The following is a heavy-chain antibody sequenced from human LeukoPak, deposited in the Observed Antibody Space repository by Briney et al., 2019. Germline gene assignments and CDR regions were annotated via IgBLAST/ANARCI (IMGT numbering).Heavy chain of an antibody. Sequence: ASVKVSCKASGYTFTNYYMHWVRQAPGQGLEWMGIINPNGGGTSYAQKFQGRVTITADESTSTAYMELSSLRSEDTAVYYCARVTREYCSSTSCFGFDYWGQGTLVTVSS. CDR3: ARVTREYCSSTSCFGFDY. J-gene: IGHJ4*02. D-gene: IGHD2-2*01. V-gene: IGHV1-46*01. CDR1: GYTFTNYY. CDR2: INPNGGGT.